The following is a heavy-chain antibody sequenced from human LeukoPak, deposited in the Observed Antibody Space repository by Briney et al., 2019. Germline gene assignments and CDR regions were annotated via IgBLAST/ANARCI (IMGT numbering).Heavy chain of an antibody. V-gene: IGHV4-4*08. D-gene: IGHD3-10*01. J-gene: IGHJ3*02. CDR2: IYTSGST. CDR3: ARDLWFGAGRVFDI. CDR1: GGSISNYY. Sequence: SETLSLTCTVSGGSISNYYWSWIRQPPGKGLEWIGRIYTSGSTNYNASLKSRVTISVDRSKNQFSLKLSSVSAADTAVYYCARDLWFGAGRVFDIWGQGRMVTVSS.